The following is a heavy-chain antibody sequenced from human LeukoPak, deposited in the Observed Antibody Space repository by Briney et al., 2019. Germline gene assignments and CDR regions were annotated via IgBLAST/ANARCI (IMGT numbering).Heavy chain of an antibody. V-gene: IGHV5-10-1*01. CDR1: GYSLSSYW. Sequence: GESREISCKGSGYSLSSYWISWVRQMPGKGLEWMGRIDPSDSYIKYSPSFQGHVTISADKSISTAYLQWSSLKASDTAMYYCARGLLYDSSGYYLPWGQGSLVTVSS. J-gene: IGHJ5*01. D-gene: IGHD3-22*01. CDR3: ARGLLYDSSGYYLP. CDR2: IDPSDSYI.